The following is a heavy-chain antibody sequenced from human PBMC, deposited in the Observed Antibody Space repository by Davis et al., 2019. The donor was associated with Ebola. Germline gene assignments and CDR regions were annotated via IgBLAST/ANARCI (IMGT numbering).Heavy chain of an antibody. Sequence: SETLSLTCAVYGGSFSGYYWGWIRQPPGKGLEWIGEINHSGGTYYNPSLKSRVTISVDTSKNQFSLKLSSVTAADTAVYYCASSSMDVWGQGTTVTVSS. CDR3: ASSSMDV. CDR2: INHSGGT. V-gene: IGHV4-34*01. J-gene: IGHJ6*02. CDR1: GGSFSGYY.